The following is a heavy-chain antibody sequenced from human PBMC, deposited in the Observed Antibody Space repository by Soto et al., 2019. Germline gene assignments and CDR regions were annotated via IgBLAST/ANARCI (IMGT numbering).Heavy chain of an antibody. D-gene: IGHD5-12*01. V-gene: IGHV3-23*01. CDR3: AKDQDIVATFNWFDT. J-gene: IGHJ5*02. CDR1: GFTFSSYA. Sequence: LRLSCAASGFTFSSYAMSWVRPAPGKGLEWVSAISGSGGSTYYADSVKGRFTISRDNSKNTLYLQMNSLRAEDTAVYYCAKDQDIVATFNWFDTWGQGTLVTVSS. CDR2: ISGSGGST.